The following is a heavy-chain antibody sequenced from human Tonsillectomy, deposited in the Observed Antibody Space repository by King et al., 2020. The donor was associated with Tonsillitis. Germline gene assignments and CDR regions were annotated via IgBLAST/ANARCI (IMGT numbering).Heavy chain of an antibody. CDR3: ARDPVAYCGGDCYSGFDY. CDR1: GFTFSSYG. Sequence: HVQLVESGGGVVQPGRSLRLSCAASGFTFSSYGMHWVRQAPGKGLEWVAVIWYDGSNKYYADSVKGRFTISRDNSKYTLDLQMNSLRAEDTAVYYCARDPVAYCGGDCYSGFDYWGQGTLVTVSS. J-gene: IGHJ4*02. CDR2: IWYDGSNK. V-gene: IGHV3-33*08. D-gene: IGHD2-21*02.